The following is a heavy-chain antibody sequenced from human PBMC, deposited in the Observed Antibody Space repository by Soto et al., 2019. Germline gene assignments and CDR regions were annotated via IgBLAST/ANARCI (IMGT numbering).Heavy chain of an antibody. V-gene: IGHV1-69*06. J-gene: IGHJ4*02. D-gene: IGHD3-22*01. CDR2: IIPIFGTA. CDR3: ARVRTYYYDSSGYFDY. Sequence: SVKGSCKASGGTFSSYAISWVRQAPGQGLEWMGGIIPIFGTANYAQKFQGRVTITADKSTSTAYMELSSLRSEDTAVYYCARVRTYYYDSSGYFDYWGQGTLVTVSS. CDR1: GGTFSSYA.